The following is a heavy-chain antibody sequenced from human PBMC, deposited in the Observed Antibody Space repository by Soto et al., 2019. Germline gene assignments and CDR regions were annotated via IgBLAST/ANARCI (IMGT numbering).Heavy chain of an antibody. CDR2: ISSSSGTI. Sequence: PGGSLRLSCAASGFTFSSYAMSWVRQAPGKGLEWVSYISSSSGTIYYADSVKGRFTISRDNAKNSLYLQMNSLRAEDTAVYYCAKPRGYYDSSGYPTPDYWGQGTLVTVSS. CDR3: AKPRGYYDSSGYPTPDY. V-gene: IGHV3-48*01. D-gene: IGHD3-22*01. CDR1: GFTFSSYA. J-gene: IGHJ4*02.